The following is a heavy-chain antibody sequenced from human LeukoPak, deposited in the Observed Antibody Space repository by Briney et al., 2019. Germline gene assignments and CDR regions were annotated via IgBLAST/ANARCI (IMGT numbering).Heavy chain of an antibody. J-gene: IGHJ4*02. V-gene: IGHV3-11*01. CDR3: AKDALTTPGAAYYFDF. CDR2: ISSSGDSI. CDR1: GFTFGNYY. Sequence: GGSLRLSCAASGFTFGNYYMSWIRQAPGKGLEWVSYISSSGDSIYYAHSVKGRFTISRDNAKNSLYLQMNSLRAEDTAFYFCAKDALTTPGAAYYFDFWGQGALVTVSS. D-gene: IGHD6-19*01.